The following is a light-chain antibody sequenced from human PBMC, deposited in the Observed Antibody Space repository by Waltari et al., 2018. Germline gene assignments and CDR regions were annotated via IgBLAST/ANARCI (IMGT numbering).Light chain of an antibody. J-gene: IGKJ4*01. V-gene: IGKV3-11*01. CDR3: QQRISWPLT. Sequence: EIVLTQSPATLSLSPGESATLSCRASHSVREYLAWYQQRPGQAPRLLIYDASNRATGVPARFSGTGYATDFTLTINNLEPEDFAVYYCQQRISWPLTFGGGSKVEIK. CDR1: HSVREY. CDR2: DAS.